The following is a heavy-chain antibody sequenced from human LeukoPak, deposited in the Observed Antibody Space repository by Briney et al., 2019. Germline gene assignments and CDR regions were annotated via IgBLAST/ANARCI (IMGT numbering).Heavy chain of an antibody. CDR1: GFTFSSYS. CDR2: ISYDGSNK. Sequence: GALRLSCAASGFTFSSYSMNWVRQAPGKGLEWVAVISYDGSNKYYADSVKGRFTISRDNSKNTLYLQLNSLRVDDAAIYYCAKHRRSTLVTAYFDSWGQGTLVTVSS. CDR3: AKHRRSTLVTAYFDS. V-gene: IGHV3-30*18. J-gene: IGHJ4*02. D-gene: IGHD2-21*02.